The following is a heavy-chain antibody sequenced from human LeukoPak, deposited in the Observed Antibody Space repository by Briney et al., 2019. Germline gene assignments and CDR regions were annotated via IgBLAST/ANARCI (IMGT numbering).Heavy chain of an antibody. J-gene: IGHJ4*02. CDR2: IRYDGSNK. CDR3: AKERGSSGYFDY. V-gene: IGHV3-30*02. CDR1: GFTFSSYG. D-gene: IGHD6-6*01. Sequence: GGSLRLSCAASGFTFSSYGMHWVRQAPGKGLEWVAFIRYDGSNKYYADSVKGRFTISRDNSKNSLYLQMNSLRTEDTALYYCAKERGSSGYFDYWGQGSLVTVSS.